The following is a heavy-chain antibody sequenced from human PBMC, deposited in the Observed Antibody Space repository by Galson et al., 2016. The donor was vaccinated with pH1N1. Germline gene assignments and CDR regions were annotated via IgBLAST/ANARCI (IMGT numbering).Heavy chain of an antibody. J-gene: IGHJ5*01. D-gene: IGHD2-15*01. CDR1: GYTFISYD. V-gene: IGHV1-8*02. Sequence: SVKVSCKASGYTFISYDFNWVRQATGQGLEWMGWMNPKSGNTGYAQKFQGRVTMTRNTSVSTAYMELSSLRSEATAVYYCAREYSRGDRGDWFDSWGQGTLVNVSS. CDR2: MNPKSGNT. CDR3: AREYSRGDRGDWFDS.